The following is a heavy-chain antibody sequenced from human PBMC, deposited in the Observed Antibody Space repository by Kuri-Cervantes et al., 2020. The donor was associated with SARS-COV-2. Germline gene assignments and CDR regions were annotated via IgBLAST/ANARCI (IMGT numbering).Heavy chain of an antibody. D-gene: IGHD3-22*01. J-gene: IGHJ4*02. CDR3: ASSSRGYYDSSGYYRY. CDR2: IYHSGST. V-gene: IGHV4-38-2*02. Sequence: GSLRLSCTVSGYSISSGYYWGWIRQPPGKGLEWIGSIYHSGSTYYNPSLKSRVTISVDTSKNQFSLKLSSVTAADTAVYYCASSSRGYYDSSGYYRYWGQGTLVTVSS. CDR1: GYSISSGYY.